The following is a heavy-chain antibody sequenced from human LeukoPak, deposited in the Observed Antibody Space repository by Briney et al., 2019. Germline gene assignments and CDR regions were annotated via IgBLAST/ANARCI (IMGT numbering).Heavy chain of an antibody. CDR3: ARSARSGRYYYYYMDV. J-gene: IGHJ6*03. CDR2: ISTSSSYI. Sequence: GGSLRLSCAASGFTFSSYTFNWVRQAPGKGLEWVSFISTSSSYIYYADSVKGRFTISRDNAKNSLYLQMNSLRAEDTAVYYCARSARSGRYYYYYMDVWGKGTTVTISS. CDR1: GFTFSSYT. D-gene: IGHD1-14*01. V-gene: IGHV3-21*01.